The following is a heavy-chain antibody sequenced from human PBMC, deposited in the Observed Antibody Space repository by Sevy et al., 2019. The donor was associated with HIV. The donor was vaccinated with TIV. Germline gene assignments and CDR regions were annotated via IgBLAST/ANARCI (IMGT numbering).Heavy chain of an antibody. Sequence: GGSLRLSCAASGFTFSSYAMSWVRQAPGKGLEWVSAISGSGGSTYYADSVKGRFTISRDNSKNTLYLQMNSLRAEGTAVYYCARAASSRYYYGSGSSYYYYYGMDVWGQGTTVTVSS. CDR3: ARAASSRYYYGSGSSYYYYYGMDV. V-gene: IGHV3-23*01. CDR1: GFTFSSYA. CDR2: ISGSGGST. D-gene: IGHD3-10*01. J-gene: IGHJ6*02.